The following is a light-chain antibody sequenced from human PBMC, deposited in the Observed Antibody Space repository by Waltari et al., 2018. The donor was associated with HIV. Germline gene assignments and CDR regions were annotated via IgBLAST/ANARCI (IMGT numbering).Light chain of an antibody. CDR1: RLPHQY. Sequence: SSELSQPTSVPVSPGQTSRITCSGDRLPHQYTNWYQQRPGQSPLMVMYKDTERPSGIPERFSGSSSGTTVTLTISGVRAEDEADYFCQSADIGVLFGGGTKLTVL. J-gene: IGLJ2*01. CDR2: KDT. CDR3: QSADIGVL. V-gene: IGLV3-25*03.